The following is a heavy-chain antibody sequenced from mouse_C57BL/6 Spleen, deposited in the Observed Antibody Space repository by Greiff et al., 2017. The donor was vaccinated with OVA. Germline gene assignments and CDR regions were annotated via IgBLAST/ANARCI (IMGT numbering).Heavy chain of an antibody. CDR3: ASSGDYDVFH. Sequence: QVQLQQSGAELVRPGASVKLSCKASGYTFTDYYINWVKQRPGQGLEWIARIYPGSGNTYYNEKFKGKATLTAEKSSSTAYMQLSSLTSEDSAVYFCASSGDYDVFHWGQGTLVTVSA. CDR1: GYTFTDYY. CDR2: IYPGSGNT. J-gene: IGHJ3*01. D-gene: IGHD2-4*01. V-gene: IGHV1-76*01.